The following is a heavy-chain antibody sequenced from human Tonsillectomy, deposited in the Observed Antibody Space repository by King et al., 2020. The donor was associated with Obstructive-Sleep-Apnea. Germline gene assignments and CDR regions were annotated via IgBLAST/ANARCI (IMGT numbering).Heavy chain of an antibody. V-gene: IGHV4-39*07. CDR2: IYYSGST. CDR3: ARELYSSSWYEGVNY. D-gene: IGHD6-13*01. Sequence: QLQESGPGLVKPSETLSLTCTVSGGSISSSSYYWGWIRQPPGKGLEWIGSIYYSGSTYYNPSLKSRVTISVDTSKNQFSLKLSSVTAADTAVYYCARELYSSSWYEGVNYWGQGTLVTVSS. CDR1: GGSISSSSYY. J-gene: IGHJ4*02.